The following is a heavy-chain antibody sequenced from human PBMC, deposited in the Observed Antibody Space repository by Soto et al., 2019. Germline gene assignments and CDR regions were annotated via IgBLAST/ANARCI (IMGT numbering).Heavy chain of an antibody. CDR2: ISSSSSYI. D-gene: IGHD3-22*01. CDR3: AKDLNYYDSSGYYSSDFDY. Sequence: GGSLRLSCAASGFTFSSYTMNWVRQAPGKGLEWVSSISSSSSYIYYAVSVKGRFTISRDNSKNTLYPQMNGLRAEDTAVYYCAKDLNYYDSSGYYSSDFDYWGQGTLVTVSS. V-gene: IGHV3-21*04. CDR1: GFTFSSYT. J-gene: IGHJ4*02.